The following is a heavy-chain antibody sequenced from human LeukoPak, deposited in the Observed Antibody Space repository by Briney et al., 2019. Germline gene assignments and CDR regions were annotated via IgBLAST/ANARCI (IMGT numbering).Heavy chain of an antibody. CDR3: ARDGTAAGLYFDL. V-gene: IGHV3-7*01. J-gene: IGHJ4*01. CDR2: IRQDGGEK. CDR1: GFTFSSYW. D-gene: IGHD6-13*01. Sequence: GGSLRLSCAVSGFTFSSYWMNWVRQAPGQGLEWVASIRQDGGEKSYVDSVKGRFTISRDDTKNSLYLQMSSLRAEDTAVYYCARDGTAAGLYFDLWGQGTLVTVSS.